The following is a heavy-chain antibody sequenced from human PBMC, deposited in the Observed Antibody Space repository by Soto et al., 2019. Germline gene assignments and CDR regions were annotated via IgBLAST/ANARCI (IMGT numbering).Heavy chain of an antibody. D-gene: IGHD2-2*01. Sequence: QVQLQQWGAGLLKPSETLSLTCAVYGGSFSGYYWSWIRQPPGKGLEWIGEINHSGSTNYNPSLRSRVTISVDTSKNQFSLKLSSVTAADTAVYYCARGPPKDIVVVPAPQDPGFDPWGHGTLVTVSS. CDR3: ARGPPKDIVVVPAPQDPGFDP. V-gene: IGHV4-34*01. CDR1: GGSFSGYY. J-gene: IGHJ5*02. CDR2: INHSGST.